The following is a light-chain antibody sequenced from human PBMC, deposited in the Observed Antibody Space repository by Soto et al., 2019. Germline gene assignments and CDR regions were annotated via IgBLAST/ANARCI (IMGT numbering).Light chain of an antibody. V-gene: IGKV2-30*01. CDR2: KVS. J-gene: IGKJ2*01. Sequence: DVVMPQSPLSLPVTLGQPASISCRSSQSLLYSDGNTYLIWFQQRPGQSPRRLIYKVSNRDSGVPERFSGSGSGTDFTLKISRVEAEDVGLYYCMQGTHWPYTFGQGTKLEIK. CDR3: MQGTHWPYT. CDR1: QSLLYSDGNTY.